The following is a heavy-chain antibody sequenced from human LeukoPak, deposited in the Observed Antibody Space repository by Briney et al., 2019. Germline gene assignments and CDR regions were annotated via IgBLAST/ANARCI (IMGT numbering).Heavy chain of an antibody. CDR2: INPNSGGT. Sequence: ASVKVSCKASGYTFISYYMHWVRQAPGQGLEWMGWINPNSGGTNYAQKFQGRVTMTRDTSISTAYMELSRLRSDDTAVYYCARDMGPSSAARTLTDYWGQGTLVTVSS. CDR1: GYTFISYY. CDR3: ARDMGPSSAARTLTDY. V-gene: IGHV1-2*02. D-gene: IGHD6-6*01. J-gene: IGHJ4*02.